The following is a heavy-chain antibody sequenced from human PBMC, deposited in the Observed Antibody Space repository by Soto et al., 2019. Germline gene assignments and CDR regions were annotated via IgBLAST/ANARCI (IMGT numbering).Heavy chain of an antibody. Sequence: HHGGSLRICCADSGFTFSSDGMHWVRQAPGKGLEWVAVISYDGSNKYYADSVKGRFTISRDNSKNTLYLQMNSLRAEDTAVYYCAKPYTAMVTAPDYWGQGTLVTVSS. V-gene: IGHV3-30*18. CDR3: AKPYTAMVTAPDY. D-gene: IGHD5-18*01. J-gene: IGHJ4*02. CDR2: ISYDGSNK. CDR1: GFTFSSDG.